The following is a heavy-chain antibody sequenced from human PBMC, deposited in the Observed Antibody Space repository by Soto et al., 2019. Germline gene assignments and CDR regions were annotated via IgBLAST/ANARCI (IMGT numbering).Heavy chain of an antibody. D-gene: IGHD6-6*01. CDR3: ARVRQLVGYFYYYMDV. J-gene: IGHJ6*03. Sequence: ASVKVSCKASGYTFTSYYMHWVRQAPGQGHEWKGKINPSGGSTSYAQKFQGRVTMTRDTSTSTVYMELRGLRSDDTAVYYCARVRQLVGYFYYYMDVWGKGTTVTVSS. CDR1: GYTFTSYY. CDR2: INPSGGST. V-gene: IGHV1-46*01.